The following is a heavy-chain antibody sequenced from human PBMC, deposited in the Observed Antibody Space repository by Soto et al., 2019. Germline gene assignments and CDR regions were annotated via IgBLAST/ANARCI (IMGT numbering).Heavy chain of an antibody. CDR1: GGAMYAYY. CDR2: IYYSGRT. V-gene: IGHV4-59*01. Sequence: SETLSLTCTVSGGAMYAYYWSWIRQPPGKGLEWIGDIYYSGRTNYNPSLKSRVTISVDTSKSQFSLNLRSVTAADTAVYYCARGGHDFAFDYWGHGGLVTVSS. D-gene: IGHD5-12*01. CDR3: ARGGHDFAFDY. J-gene: IGHJ4*01.